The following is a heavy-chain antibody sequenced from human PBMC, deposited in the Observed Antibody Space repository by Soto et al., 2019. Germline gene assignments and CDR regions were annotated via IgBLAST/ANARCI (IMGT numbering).Heavy chain of an antibody. D-gene: IGHD3-22*01. V-gene: IGHV3-23*01. Sequence: EVQLLESGGGLVQPGGALTLACTASGFTFSTYAMSWVRQAPGKGLEWVSAISGGAGTTNYADSVKGRFTISRDNSKNTLFLQMMSLKADDTAVYYCAKEPSGYGDNFDYWGQGTLVTVSS. CDR3: AKEPSGYGDNFDY. J-gene: IGHJ4*02. CDR2: ISGGAGTT. CDR1: GFTFSTYA.